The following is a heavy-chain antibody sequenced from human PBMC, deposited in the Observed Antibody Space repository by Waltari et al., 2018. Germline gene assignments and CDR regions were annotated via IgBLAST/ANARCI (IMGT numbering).Heavy chain of an antibody. D-gene: IGHD2-15*01. V-gene: IGHV1-69*01. J-gene: IGHJ5*02. Sequence: QVQLVQSGAEVKKPGSSVKVSCKASGGPFSSYAISWVRQAPGQGLEWMGGIIPIFGTANYAQKFQGRVTITADESTSTAYMELSSLRSEDTAVYYCARDFCSGGSCYHGVSWFDPWGQGTLVTVSS. CDR2: IIPIFGTA. CDR3: ARDFCSGGSCYHGVSWFDP. CDR1: GGPFSSYA.